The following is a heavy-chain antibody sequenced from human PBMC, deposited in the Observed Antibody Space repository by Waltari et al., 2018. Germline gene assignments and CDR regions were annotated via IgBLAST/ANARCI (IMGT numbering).Heavy chain of an antibody. CDR2: IKGDGTET. J-gene: IGHJ3*02. CDR1: GFSLSDYW. CDR3: ARQGSWTFDI. V-gene: IGHV3-7*01. Sequence: EVQMVESGGGLVQPGGSLGLSCVVAGFSLSDYWMSWVRQAPGRGLEWLGNIKGDGTETFHVDSVKGRFTISRDNARNTLFLQMNNLGAGDTAVFYCARQGSWTFDIWGQGTVVTVSS. D-gene: IGHD3-10*01.